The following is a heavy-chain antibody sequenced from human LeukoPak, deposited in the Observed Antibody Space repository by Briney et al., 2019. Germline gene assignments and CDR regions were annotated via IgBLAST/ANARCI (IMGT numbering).Heavy chain of an antibody. Sequence: GGSLRLSCAASRFTVSSNYMSWVRQAPGKGLEWVSVIYSGNSTYYADSVRGRFTISRDNSKNTLYLQMNSLRAEDTAVYYCATEDSEGGPNWFHPWGQGTLVTVSS. CDR1: RFTVSSNY. D-gene: IGHD1-14*01. J-gene: IGHJ5*02. CDR2: IYSGNST. V-gene: IGHV3-66*01. CDR3: ATEDSEGGPNWFHP.